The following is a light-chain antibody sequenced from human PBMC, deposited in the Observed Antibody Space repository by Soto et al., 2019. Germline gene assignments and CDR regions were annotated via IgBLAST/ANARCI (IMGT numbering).Light chain of an antibody. Sequence: DIQMTQAPSALSASVGDRVTISCRASQSISSYLNWYQQQPGKAPKLLIYAASSLQSGVPSRFSGSGSGTDFTLTISSLQPEDFATYYCQQSYSTPPLTFGQGTRLEIK. CDR1: QSISSY. CDR2: AAS. J-gene: IGKJ5*01. V-gene: IGKV1-39*01. CDR3: QQSYSTPPLT.